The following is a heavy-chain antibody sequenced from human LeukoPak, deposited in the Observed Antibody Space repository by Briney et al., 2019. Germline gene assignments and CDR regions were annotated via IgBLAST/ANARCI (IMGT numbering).Heavy chain of an antibody. V-gene: IGHV4-39*02. CDR1: GDSLSSGLYY. Sequence: PSETLSLTCTVSGDSLSSGLYYWGWIRQPPGKGLTWFGSVYYSGSTLFSASFENRVAMPVDRSKNQFSLKLSSVTAADMATYYCARDPTTVVTLPYYFDFWGQGTLVTVSS. D-gene: IGHD4-23*01. CDR3: ARDPTTVVTLPYYFDF. CDR2: VYYSGST. J-gene: IGHJ4*02.